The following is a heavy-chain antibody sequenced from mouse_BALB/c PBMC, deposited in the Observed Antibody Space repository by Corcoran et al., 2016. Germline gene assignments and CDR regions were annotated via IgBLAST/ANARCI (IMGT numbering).Heavy chain of an antibody. J-gene: IGHJ2*01. CDR2: ISYDGSN. CDR3: ALIYAGYYPFYY. CDR1: GYSITSGYY. Sequence: DVQLQESGPGLVKPSQSLSLTCSVTGYSITSGYYWNWIRQFPGNKLKWMGYISYDGSNNYNPSLKNRISITRDTSKNQFFLKLNSVTTEDTATYYCALIYAGYYPFYYCGQCTTLTVSP. D-gene: IGHD2-3*01. V-gene: IGHV3-6*02.